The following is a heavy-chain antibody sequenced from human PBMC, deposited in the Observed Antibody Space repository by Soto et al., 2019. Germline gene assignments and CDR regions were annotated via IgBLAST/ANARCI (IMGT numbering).Heavy chain of an antibody. CDR2: MNPNSGNT. Sequence: ASVKVSCKASGYTFTSYDINWVRQATGQGLEWMGWMNPNSGNTGYAQKFQGRVTMTRNTSISTAYMELSSLRSEDTAVYYCASGYVGADYYYYMDVWGKGTTVTVSS. CDR3: ASGYVGADYYYYMDV. J-gene: IGHJ6*03. V-gene: IGHV1-8*01. CDR1: GYTFTSYD. D-gene: IGHD3-16*01.